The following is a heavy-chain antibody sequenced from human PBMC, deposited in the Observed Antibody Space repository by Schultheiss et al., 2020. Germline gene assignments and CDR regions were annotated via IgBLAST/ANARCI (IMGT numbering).Heavy chain of an antibody. CDR2: IYTSGST. CDR3: ARGPNWFDP. CDR1: GGSISSGSYY. V-gene: IGHV4-61*02. Sequence: SETLSLTCTVSGGSISSGSYYWSWIRQPAGKGLEWIGRIYTSGSTNYNPFLKSRVTISVDTSKNQFSLKLSSVTAADTAVYYCARGPNWFDPWGQGTLVTVSS. J-gene: IGHJ5*02.